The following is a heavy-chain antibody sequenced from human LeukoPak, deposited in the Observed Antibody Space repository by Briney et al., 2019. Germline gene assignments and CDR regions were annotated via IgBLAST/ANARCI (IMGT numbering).Heavy chain of an antibody. CDR3: AKDPQNYYDSSGSWFDP. V-gene: IGHV3-9*01. CDR2: ISWNSGSI. CDR1: GFTFDDYA. Sequence: GRSLRLSCAASGFTFDDYAMHWVRQAPGKGLEWVSGISWNSGSIGYADSVKGRFTISRDNAKNSLYLQMNSLRAEDTALYYCAKDPQNYYDSSGSWFDPWGQGTLVTVSS. D-gene: IGHD3-22*01. J-gene: IGHJ5*02.